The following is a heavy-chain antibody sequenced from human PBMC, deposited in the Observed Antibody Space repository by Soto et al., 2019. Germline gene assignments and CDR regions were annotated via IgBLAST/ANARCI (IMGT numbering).Heavy chain of an antibody. J-gene: IGHJ6*02. CDR2: IIPLLGIA. CDR3: GSGNSYGNYNYYGMDV. Sequence: QVELVQSGAEVKKPGSSVNVSCKASGGTFSSYTISWVRQAPGQGLEWMGRIIPLLGIANYAQKFQGRVTITADKSTSTAYMEQNNLRSEDTAVYYCGSGNSYGNYNYYGMDVWGQGTTVTVSS. V-gene: IGHV1-69*02. D-gene: IGHD5-18*01. CDR1: GGTFSSYT.